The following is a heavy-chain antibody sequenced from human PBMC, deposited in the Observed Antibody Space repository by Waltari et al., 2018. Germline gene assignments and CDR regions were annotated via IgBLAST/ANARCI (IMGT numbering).Heavy chain of an antibody. CDR1: GDSMGNRDF. D-gene: IGHD2-15*01. CDR2: VHSSGRT. Sequence: QLQLQESGPGLVKPSGTLSLICAVFGDSMGNRDFWSWVRQPPGKGLEWIGQVHSSGRTNYNPSFASRVTVSVDTSTRQFSLKVTSATAADTAVYYCARDRGRGLYLESWGQGILVTVSP. J-gene: IGHJ4*02. V-gene: IGHV4-4*02. CDR3: ARDRGRGLYLES.